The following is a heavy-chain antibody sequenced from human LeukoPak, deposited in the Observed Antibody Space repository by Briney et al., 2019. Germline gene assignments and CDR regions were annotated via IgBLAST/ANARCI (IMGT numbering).Heavy chain of an antibody. CDR3: ARGGGGSWTSADY. CDR2: INPNSGGT. D-gene: IGHD2-15*01. V-gene: IGHV1-2*02. CDR1: GYSFTGYY. Sequence: ASVMVSCRASGYSFTGYYMHWVRQAPGQGLEWMGWINPNSGGTNYAQKFQGRVAMTRDTSISTAYMELSRLRSDDTAVYYCARGGGGSWTSADYWGQGTLVTVSS. J-gene: IGHJ4*02.